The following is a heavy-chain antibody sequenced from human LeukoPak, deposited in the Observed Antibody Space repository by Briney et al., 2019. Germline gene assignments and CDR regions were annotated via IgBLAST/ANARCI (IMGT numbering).Heavy chain of an antibody. V-gene: IGHV4-59*01. CDR1: GGSISSYY. D-gene: IGHD3-10*01. Sequence: SETLSLTCTVSGGSISSYYWSWIRQPPGKGLEWIGYIYYSGSTNYNSSLKSRVTISVDTSKNQFSLKLSSVTAADTAVYYCAREMITMVRGVMTDYFDYWGQGTLVTVSS. CDR2: IYYSGST. CDR3: AREMITMVRGVMTDYFDY. J-gene: IGHJ4*02.